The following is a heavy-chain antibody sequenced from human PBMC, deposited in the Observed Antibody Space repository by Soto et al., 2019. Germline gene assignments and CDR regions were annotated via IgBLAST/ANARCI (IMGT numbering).Heavy chain of an antibody. CDR2: ISGSGGST. D-gene: IGHD3-10*01. Sequence: PGGSLRLSCAASGFTFRSFAMSWVRQSPGKGLEWVSTISGSGGSTYSADPVKGRFTISRDNSKNTLYLQMNRRRAEDTAVDYCAKRGLLWWGGIGYFDYWGQGTLVTVSS. J-gene: IGHJ4*02. V-gene: IGHV3-23*01. CDR3: AKRGLLWWGGIGYFDY. CDR1: GFTFRSFA.